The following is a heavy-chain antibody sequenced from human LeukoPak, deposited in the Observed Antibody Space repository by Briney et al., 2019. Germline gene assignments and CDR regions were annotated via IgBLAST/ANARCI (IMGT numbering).Heavy chain of an antibody. CDR3: ARSGYCSGGSCYATGLFDY. D-gene: IGHD2-15*01. Sequence: PSETLSLTCTVSGGSISSSSYYWGWIRQPPGKGLEWIGSIYYSGSTYYNPSLKSRVTISIDTSKNQFSLQLTSVTAADTAVYYCARSGYCSGGSCYATGLFDYWGQGTLVTVSS. CDR1: GGSISSSSYY. V-gene: IGHV4-39*07. J-gene: IGHJ4*02. CDR2: IYYSGST.